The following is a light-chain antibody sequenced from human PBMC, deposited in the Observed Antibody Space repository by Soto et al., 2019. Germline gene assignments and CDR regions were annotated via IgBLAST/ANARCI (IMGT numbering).Light chain of an antibody. Sequence: QSALTQPASVSGSPGQSITISCTGTSSDVGGYKYVSWYQQHPGKAPKLMIYDVSNRPSGVSRRFSGSKSGNTASLTISGLQAEDEADYYCSSYTSSSTLVFGGGTKLTVL. J-gene: IGLJ2*01. CDR1: SSDVGGYKY. CDR2: DVS. CDR3: SSYTSSSTLV. V-gene: IGLV2-14*01.